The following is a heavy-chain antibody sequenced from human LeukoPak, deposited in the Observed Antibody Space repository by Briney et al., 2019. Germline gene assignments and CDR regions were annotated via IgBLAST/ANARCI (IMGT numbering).Heavy chain of an antibody. CDR2: IRYDGVNK. D-gene: IGHD6-19*01. CDR1: GFTFSNYA. J-gene: IGHJ4*02. Sequence: PGGSLRLSCVTSGFTFSNYALHWVRQAPGKGLEWVAFIRYDGVNKFYADSVKGRCTISRDNSKDTLFLQMHSLRADDTAVYYCARQGSGWLPSYFDYWGQGTLVTVSS. V-gene: IGHV3-30*02. CDR3: ARQGSGWLPSYFDY.